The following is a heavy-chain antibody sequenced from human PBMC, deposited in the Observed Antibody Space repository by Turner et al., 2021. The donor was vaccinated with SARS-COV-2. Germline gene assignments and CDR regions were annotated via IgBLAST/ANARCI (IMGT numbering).Heavy chain of an antibody. CDR2: ISSSSSYI. CDR3: ARSPTAPGYYYDSSGYYTPYYFDY. V-gene: IGHV3-21*01. Sequence: EVQLVESGGGLVKPGGSLRLSCAASGFTFSSYSMNWVRQAPGKGLEGVSSISSSSSYIYYADSVKGRFTISRDNAKNSLYLQMNSLRAEDTAVYYCARSPTAPGYYYDSSGYYTPYYFDYWGQGTLVTVSS. J-gene: IGHJ4*02. D-gene: IGHD3-22*01. CDR1: GFTFSSYS.